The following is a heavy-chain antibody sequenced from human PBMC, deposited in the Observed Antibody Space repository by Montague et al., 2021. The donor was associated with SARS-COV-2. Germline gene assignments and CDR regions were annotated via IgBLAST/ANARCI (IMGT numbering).Heavy chain of an antibody. V-gene: IGHV4-31*03. Sequence: TLSLTCTVSGGSISSGGYYWSWIRQHPGKGLEWIGYIYYSGSTYYNPSLESRVTISVDTSKNQFSLKLSSVTAADTAVYYCATESVVPASLYYYGMDVWGQGTTVTVSS. CDR1: GGSISSGGYY. CDR3: ATESVVPASLYYYGMDV. J-gene: IGHJ6*02. CDR2: IYYSGST. D-gene: IGHD2-2*01.